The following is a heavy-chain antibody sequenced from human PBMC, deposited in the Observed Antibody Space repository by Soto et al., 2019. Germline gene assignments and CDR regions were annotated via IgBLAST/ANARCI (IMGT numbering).Heavy chain of an antibody. CDR3: AKEHYGDYESPAFDI. J-gene: IGHJ3*02. CDR2: NSGSGGST. D-gene: IGHD4-17*01. Sequence: GGSLRLSCAASGFTSSSYAMSWVRQAPGKGLEWVSANSGSGGSTYYADSVKGRFTISRDNSKNTLYLQMNSLRAEDTAVYYCAKEHYGDYESPAFDIWGQGTMVTVSS. V-gene: IGHV3-23*01. CDR1: GFTSSSYA.